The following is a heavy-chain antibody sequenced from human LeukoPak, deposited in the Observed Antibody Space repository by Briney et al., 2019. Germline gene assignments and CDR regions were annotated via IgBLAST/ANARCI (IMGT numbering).Heavy chain of an antibody. CDR2: IYHSGST. Sequence: PSETLSLTCAVSCRSISISNWWSWVRQPPGKGLEWIGEIYHSGSTNYNPSLKSRVTITVDKTKNQLSLKLSSVTAADTAVYYCARISLSVPYYLLFDYWGQGTLVTVSS. CDR3: ARISLSVPYYLLFDY. J-gene: IGHJ4*02. D-gene: IGHD2-21*01. V-gene: IGHV4-4*02. CDR1: CRSISISNW.